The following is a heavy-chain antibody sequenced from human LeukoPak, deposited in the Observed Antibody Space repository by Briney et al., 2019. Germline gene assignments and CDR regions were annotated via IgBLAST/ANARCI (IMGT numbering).Heavy chain of an antibody. CDR3: ARSKSYGGIFDY. J-gene: IGHJ4*02. D-gene: IGHD5-18*01. CDR2: IKQDGSEK. CDR1: GFTFSSYW. Sequence: GGSLRLSCAASGFTFSSYWMSWVRQAPGKGLEWVANIKQDGSEKYYGDSVKGRFAISRHNAKNSLYLQMRSLRAEDTAVYYCARSKSYGGIFDYWGQGTLVTVSS. V-gene: IGHV3-7*01.